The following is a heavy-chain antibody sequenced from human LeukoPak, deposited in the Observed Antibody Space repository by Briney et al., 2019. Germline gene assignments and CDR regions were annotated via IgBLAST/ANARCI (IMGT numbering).Heavy chain of an antibody. Sequence: GSLRLSCETSGFTFSSYGMHWVRQAPGKGLQWVAVISFDGTNTVYLDSVEGRFTISRDNSKNTLYLQMNSLTSEDTATYYCAKGKGWELLRSYIDFWGQGTLVTVYS. V-gene: IGHV3-30*18. D-gene: IGHD1-26*01. CDR2: ISFDGTNT. CDR1: GFTFSSYG. J-gene: IGHJ4*02. CDR3: AKGKGWELLRSYIDF.